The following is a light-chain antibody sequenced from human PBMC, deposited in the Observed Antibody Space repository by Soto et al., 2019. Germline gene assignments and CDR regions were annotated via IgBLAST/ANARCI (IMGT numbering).Light chain of an antibody. CDR1: SSDVGAYNY. Sequence: QSVLTQPASVSGSPGQSITISCTGTSSDVGAYNYVSWYQQHPGKAPKLMIYEVTNRPSGVSNRFSGSKSGNTASLTISGLQAEDEADYYCSSYTRSSTLFGGGTKLTVL. V-gene: IGLV2-14*01. CDR3: SSYTRSSTL. J-gene: IGLJ2*01. CDR2: EVT.